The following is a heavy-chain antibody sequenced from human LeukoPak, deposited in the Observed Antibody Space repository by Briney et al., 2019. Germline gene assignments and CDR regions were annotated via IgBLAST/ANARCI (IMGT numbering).Heavy chain of an antibody. V-gene: IGHV1-18*01. CDR2: ISGYNGNT. Sequence: ASVKVSCKASGYTFTSYGISWVRQAPGQGLEWMGWISGYNGNTNYAQKLQGRVTMTTDTSTSTVYMELRSLRSDDTAVYYCASREDGGNGIFDYWGQGTLVTVSS. CDR1: GYTFTSYG. J-gene: IGHJ4*02. D-gene: IGHD4-23*01. CDR3: ASREDGGNGIFDY.